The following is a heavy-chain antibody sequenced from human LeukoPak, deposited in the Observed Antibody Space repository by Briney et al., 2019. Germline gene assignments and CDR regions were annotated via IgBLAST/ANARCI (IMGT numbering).Heavy chain of an antibody. CDR2: SYSGGDT. CDR3: ARSPVLDRNDWSFAD. V-gene: IGHV3-53*01. Sequence: PGGSLRLSCAASGFTVSRNYMSWVRQAPGKGLECVSVSYSGGDTYYPDSVKGRFTVSRDNPKNTVYLQMNSLRAEDTAVYFCARSPVLDRNDWSFADWGQGTLVTVSS. CDR1: GFTVSRNY. J-gene: IGHJ4*02. D-gene: IGHD1-1*01.